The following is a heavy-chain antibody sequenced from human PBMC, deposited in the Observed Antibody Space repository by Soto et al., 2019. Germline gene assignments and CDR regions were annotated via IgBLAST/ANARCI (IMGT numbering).Heavy chain of an antibody. J-gene: IGHJ6*02. V-gene: IGHV3-33*01. CDR3: SRDLAVAGLNYYSSYGMDV. D-gene: IGHD6-19*01. Sequence: PGGSLRLSCAASGFTFSSYGMDWVRQAPGKGLEWVAVIWYDGSNKYYADSVKGRFTISRDNSKNTLYLQMNRLRAEDTAVYYCSRDLAVAGLNYYSSYGMDVWGQATTVPVSS. CDR1: GFTFSSYG. CDR2: IWYDGSNK.